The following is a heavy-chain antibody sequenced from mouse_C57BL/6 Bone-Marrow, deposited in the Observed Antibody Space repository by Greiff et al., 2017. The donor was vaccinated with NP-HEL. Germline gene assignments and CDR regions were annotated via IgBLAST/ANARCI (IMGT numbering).Heavy chain of an antibody. CDR2: IYPGDGDT. CDR3: ARSPYDYDRFY. Sequence: QVQLQQSGPELVKPGASVKISCKASGYAFSSSWMNWVKQRPGKGLEWIGRIYPGDGDTNYNGKIKGKATLTADKTSSTAYMHLISLTSEDSAVYFCARSPYDYDRFYWGQGTTLTVSS. J-gene: IGHJ2*01. V-gene: IGHV1-82*01. D-gene: IGHD2-4*01. CDR1: GYAFSSSW.